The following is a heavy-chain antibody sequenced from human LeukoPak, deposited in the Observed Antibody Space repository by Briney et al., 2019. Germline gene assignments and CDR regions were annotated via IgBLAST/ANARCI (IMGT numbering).Heavy chain of an antibody. D-gene: IGHD2-21*01. CDR3: ARDTGDKDLDY. CDR2: ISSGSGSTI. J-gene: IGHJ4*02. CDR1: GFTFSSYE. Sequence: GGSLRLSCAASGFTFSSYEMNWVRQAPGKGLEWVSYISSGSGSTIYYADSLKGRFTISRTNAKKSLYPQMNSLRAEDTALYYCARDTGDKDLDYWGQGNLVTVSS. V-gene: IGHV3-48*03.